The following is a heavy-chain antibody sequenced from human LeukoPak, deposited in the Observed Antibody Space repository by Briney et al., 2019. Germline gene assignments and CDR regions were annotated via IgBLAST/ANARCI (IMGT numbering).Heavy chain of an antibody. J-gene: IGHJ4*02. CDR2: ISWNSGSI. Sequence: GGSLRLSCAASGFTFSSHWMHWVRQPPGKGLEWVSGISWNSGSIDYADSVKGRFTISRDNAKNSLYLQMNSLRVEDTAFYYCAKDNRRHYTSGPNPDSLHWGQGALVTVSS. D-gene: IGHD6-19*01. CDR1: GFTFSSHW. CDR3: AKDNRRHYTSGPNPDSLH. V-gene: IGHV3-9*01.